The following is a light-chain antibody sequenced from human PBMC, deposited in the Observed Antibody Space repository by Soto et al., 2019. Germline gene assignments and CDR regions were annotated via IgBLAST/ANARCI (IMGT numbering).Light chain of an antibody. V-gene: IGLV2-14*01. CDR1: SSDVGGYNY. J-gene: IGLJ1*01. CDR2: DVS. Sequence: QSALTQPASVSGSPGQSITISCTGTSSDVGGYNYVSWYQQHPGKAPKLMIYDVSNRPSGVSNRFSGSKSGNTASLTISGLQAEYEADYYCSSYTSSSTSYVFGTGTKVTVL. CDR3: SSYTSSSTSYV.